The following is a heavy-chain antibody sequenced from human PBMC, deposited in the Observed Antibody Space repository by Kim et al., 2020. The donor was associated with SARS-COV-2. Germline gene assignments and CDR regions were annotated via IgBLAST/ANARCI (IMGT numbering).Heavy chain of an antibody. Sequence: GGSLRLSCAASGFTFSSYDMHWVRQATGKGLEWVSAIGTAGDTYYPGSVKGRFTISRENAKNSLYLQMNSLRAGDTAVYYCARATTVTTGFRSYYYYYYMDVWGKETTVTVSS. D-gene: IGHD4-4*01. CDR3: ARATTVTTGFRSYYYYYYMDV. V-gene: IGHV3-13*01. J-gene: IGHJ6*03. CDR1: GFTFSSYD. CDR2: IGTAGDT.